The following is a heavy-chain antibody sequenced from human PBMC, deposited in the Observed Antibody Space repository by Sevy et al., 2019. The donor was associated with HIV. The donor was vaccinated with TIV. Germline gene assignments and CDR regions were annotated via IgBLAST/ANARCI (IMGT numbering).Heavy chain of an antibody. Sequence: ASVKVSCKASGGTFSSYAISWVRQAPGQGLEWMGGIIPIFGTANYAQKFQGRVTITADESTSTAYMELSSLRSEDTAVYYCARVNTIFGVVSYFQHWGQGTLVTVSS. D-gene: IGHD3-3*01. CDR3: ARVNTIFGVVSYFQH. J-gene: IGHJ1*01. CDR1: GGTFSSYA. V-gene: IGHV1-69*13. CDR2: IIPIFGTA.